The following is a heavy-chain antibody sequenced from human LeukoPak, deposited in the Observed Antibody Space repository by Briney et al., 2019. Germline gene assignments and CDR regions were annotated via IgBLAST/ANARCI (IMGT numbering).Heavy chain of an antibody. D-gene: IGHD3-22*01. CDR3: ARVSYDSSGYPYFHY. J-gene: IGHJ4*02. Sequence: GGSLRLSCAASGFTFSDHFLDWVRQAPGKGLEWVARTRNKTRSYTTEYAASVNGRFTISRDDSKNSLFLHMNSLKTEDTAVYFCARVSYDSSGYPYFHYWGRGTLVTVSS. CDR2: TRNKTRSYTT. V-gene: IGHV3-72*01. CDR1: GFTFSDHF.